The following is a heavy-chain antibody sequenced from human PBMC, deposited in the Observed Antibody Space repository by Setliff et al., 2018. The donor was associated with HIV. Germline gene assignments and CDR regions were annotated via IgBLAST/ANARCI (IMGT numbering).Heavy chain of an antibody. J-gene: IGHJ3*02. V-gene: IGHV3-74*01. D-gene: IGHD2-15*01. CDR3: ARKGGSRPNDAFDI. Sequence: GSLRLSCLGSGFNFGSYSMHWVRQAPGKGLVWVARIDSDESTTISADSVKGRFTISRDNAKNSLDLQMSSLRDEDTAVYYCARKGGSRPNDAFDIWGQGTMVTVSS. CDR1: GFNFGSYS. CDR2: IDSDESTT.